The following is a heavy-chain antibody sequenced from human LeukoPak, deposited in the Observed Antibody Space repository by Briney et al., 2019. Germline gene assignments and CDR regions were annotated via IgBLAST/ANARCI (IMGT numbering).Heavy chain of an antibody. V-gene: IGHV3-23*01. J-gene: IGHJ4*02. CDR2: ISGSGGST. Sequence: GGSLRLSCAASGFTFSSYAMSWVRQAPGEGLEWVSAISGSGGSTYYADSVKGRFTISRDNSKNTLYLQMNSLRAEDTAVYYCAKEPTMIVVVIPDYWGQGTLVTVSS. CDR3: AKEPTMIVVVIPDY. CDR1: GFTFSSYA. D-gene: IGHD3-22*01.